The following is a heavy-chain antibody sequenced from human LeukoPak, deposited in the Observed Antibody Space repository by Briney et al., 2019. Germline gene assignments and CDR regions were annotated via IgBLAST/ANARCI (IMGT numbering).Heavy chain of an antibody. Sequence: PGGSLRLSCAASGFTFSSNGMQWVRQAPGKGLEWVAFIQNDGNNKKYADSVKGRFTISRDNSKNTLDLQMNSLRAEDTAVYYCARDWGTSSLYLVNWGQGTLVTVSS. CDR1: GFTFSSNG. CDR2: IQNDGNNK. J-gene: IGHJ4*02. V-gene: IGHV3-30*02. D-gene: IGHD6-6*01. CDR3: ARDWGTSSLYLVN.